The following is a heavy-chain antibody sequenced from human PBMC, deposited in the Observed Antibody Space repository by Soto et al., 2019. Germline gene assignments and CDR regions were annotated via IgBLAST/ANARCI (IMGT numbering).Heavy chain of an antibody. CDR3: TRGRGYSGDDHYYYFDMDV. V-gene: IGHV1-69*13. CDR2: SIPIFGTA. CDR1: GGTFNNYP. D-gene: IGHD5-12*01. J-gene: IGHJ6*02. Sequence: SVKVSCKASGGTFNNYPITWVRQAPGEGLEWMGGSIPIFGTANYAQKFQGRVTISVDESTSTAYMELSSLRSEDTAVYYCTRGRGYSGDDHYYYFDMDVWGQGTTVTVSS.